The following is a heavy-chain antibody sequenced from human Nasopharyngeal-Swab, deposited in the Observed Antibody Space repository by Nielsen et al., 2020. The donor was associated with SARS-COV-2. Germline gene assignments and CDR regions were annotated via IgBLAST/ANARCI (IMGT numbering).Heavy chain of an antibody. J-gene: IGHJ6*02. Sequence: GGSLRLSCAASGSTISSNYMSWVRQAPGKGLEWVSVIYSGGSTFYADPVESRFTISRHNSKNTLYLQMNSLRPEDTAIYYCARDLSLYSSSPSNGMDVWGQGTTVTVSS. V-gene: IGHV3-53*04. CDR1: GSTISSNY. CDR3: ARDLSLYSSSPSNGMDV. CDR2: IYSGGST. D-gene: IGHD6-6*01.